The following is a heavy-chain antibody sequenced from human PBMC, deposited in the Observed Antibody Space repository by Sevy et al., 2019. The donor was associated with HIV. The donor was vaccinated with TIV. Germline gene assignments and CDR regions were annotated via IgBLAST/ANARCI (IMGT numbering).Heavy chain of an antibody. V-gene: IGHV3-15*01. J-gene: IGHJ5*02. CDR2: IKSKSDGGTV. Sequence: LGGSLRLSCAASGFTFSDAWMGWVRQAAGKGLECIGRIKSKSDGGTVEHAAPVKGRFTISRDDSKDTLYLQMNSLKTEDTAVYFCITYPRITTTGTGGFDPWGQGTLVTVSS. CDR3: ITYPRITTTGTGGFDP. D-gene: IGHD6-13*01. CDR1: GFTFSDAW.